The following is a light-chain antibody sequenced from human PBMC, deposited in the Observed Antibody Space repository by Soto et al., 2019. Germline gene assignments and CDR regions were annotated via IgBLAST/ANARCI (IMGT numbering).Light chain of an antibody. CDR1: QSVSSY. CDR2: DAS. J-gene: IGKJ5*01. CDR3: QQRSNWPIT. V-gene: IGKV3-11*01. Sequence: ESVFTQSTGPLSLSPGERATLSCRASQSVSSYLAWYQQKPGQAPRLLIYDASNRATGIPARFSGSGSGTDFTLTISSLEPEDFAVYYCQQRSNWPITFGQGTRLEIK.